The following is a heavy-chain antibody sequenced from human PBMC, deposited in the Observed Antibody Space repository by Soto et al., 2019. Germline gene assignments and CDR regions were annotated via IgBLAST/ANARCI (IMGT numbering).Heavy chain of an antibody. CDR1: GGSISSSSYY. CDR3: ARRGTSELWLSGAFDI. J-gene: IGHJ3*02. V-gene: IGHV4-39*01. Sequence: PSETLSLTCTVSGGSISSSSYYWGWIRQPPGKGLEWIGIIYYSGSTYYNPSLKSRVTISVDTSKNQFSLKLSSVTAADTAVYYCARRGTSELWLSGAFDIWGQGTMVTVSS. D-gene: IGHD5-18*01. CDR2: IYYSGST.